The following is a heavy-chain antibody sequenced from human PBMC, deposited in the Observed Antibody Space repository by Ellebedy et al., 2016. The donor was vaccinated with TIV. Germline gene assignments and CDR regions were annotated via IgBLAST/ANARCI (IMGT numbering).Heavy chain of an antibody. J-gene: IGHJ4*02. CDR1: GYTFTTYY. CDR3: AREGDSAMIPQFFDY. CDR2: INPSGGST. D-gene: IGHD5-18*01. Sequence: AASVKVPCKASGYTFTTYYMHWVRQAPGQGLEWMGIINPSGGSTSYAQKFQGRVSMTRDTSTRTVYMELSSLRSEDTAVYYCAREGDSAMIPQFFDYWGQGTLVTVSS. V-gene: IGHV1-46*01.